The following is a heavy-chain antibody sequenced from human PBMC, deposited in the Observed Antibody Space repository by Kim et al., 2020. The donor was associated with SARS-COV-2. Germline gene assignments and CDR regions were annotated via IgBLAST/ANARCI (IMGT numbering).Heavy chain of an antibody. V-gene: IGHV4-39*01. Sequence: SETLSLTCTVSGGSISSSSYYWGWIHQPPGKGLEWIGSIYYSGSTYYNPSLKSRVTISVDTSKNQFSLKLSSVTAADTAVYYCARLVGTVAYYYYYMDVWGNGTTVTVSS. CDR1: GGSISSSSYY. J-gene: IGHJ6*03. D-gene: IGHD4-4*01. CDR2: IYYSGST. CDR3: ARLVGTVAYYYYYMDV.